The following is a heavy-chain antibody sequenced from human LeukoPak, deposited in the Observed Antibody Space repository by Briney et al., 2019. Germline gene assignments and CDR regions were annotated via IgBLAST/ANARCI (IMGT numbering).Heavy chain of an antibody. V-gene: IGHV3-23*01. CDR2: VSGSGDST. CDR3: AKGIRYCRGGSCYSFHYYGMDV. J-gene: IGHJ6*02. D-gene: IGHD2-15*01. CDR1: GFTFSSYA. Sequence: PGGSLRPSCAASGFTFSSYAMSWVRQAPGKGLEWVSAVSGSGDSTYNADSVKGRFTISRDNSKNTLYLQMNSLRAEDTAVYYCAKGIRYCRGGSCYSFHYYGMDVWGQGTTVTVSS.